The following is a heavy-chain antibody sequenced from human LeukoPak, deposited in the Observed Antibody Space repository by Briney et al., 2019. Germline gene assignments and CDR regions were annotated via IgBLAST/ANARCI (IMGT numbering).Heavy chain of an antibody. J-gene: IGHJ4*02. Sequence: GGSLRLSCAASGFTFSYYWMSWVRQAPGKGLEWVANIKQDGFEKYYVDSVKGRFTISRDNAKSSLYLHMNSLRDEDTAVYYCARDLFGSGSSPFDYWGQGTLVTVSS. CDR3: ARDLFGSGSSPFDY. D-gene: IGHD3-10*01. CDR1: GFTFSYYW. V-gene: IGHV3-7*01. CDR2: IKQDGFEK.